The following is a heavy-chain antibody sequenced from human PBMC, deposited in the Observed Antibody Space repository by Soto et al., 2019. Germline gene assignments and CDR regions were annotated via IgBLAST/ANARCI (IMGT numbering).Heavy chain of an antibody. CDR2: IIPIFGTA. J-gene: IGHJ4*02. V-gene: IGHV1-69*06. Sequence: QVQLVQSGAEVKKPGSSVKVSCKASGGTFSSYAISWVRQAPGQGLEWMGGIIPIFGTANYAQKFQGRVAITADKSTRTAYMELNSLRSEDMALYYCTRGWETVGTTTPFAYWGQGTLVTVSS. D-gene: IGHD1-26*01. CDR1: GGTFSSYA. CDR3: TRGWETVGTTTPFAY.